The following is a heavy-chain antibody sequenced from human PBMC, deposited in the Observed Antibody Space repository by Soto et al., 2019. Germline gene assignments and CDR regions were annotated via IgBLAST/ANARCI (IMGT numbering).Heavy chain of an antibody. CDR3: ARRSSGWYFYS. CDR2: ISGSGGST. Sequence: EVQLLESGGGLVQPGGSLRLSCAAPGFTFSNYAMNWVRQAPGKGLEWVSVISGSGGSTYYADSVKGRFTISRDNSKNTLYLQMNSLRGEDTAVYYCARRSSGWYFYSWGQGTLVTVSS. CDR1: GFTFSNYA. J-gene: IGHJ4*02. D-gene: IGHD6-19*01. V-gene: IGHV3-23*01.